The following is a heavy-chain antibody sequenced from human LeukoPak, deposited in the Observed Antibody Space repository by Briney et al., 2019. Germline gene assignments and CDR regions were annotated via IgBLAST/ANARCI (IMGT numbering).Heavy chain of an antibody. CDR2: ISAYNGNT. V-gene: IGHV1-18*01. CDR3: ARVREQQLGRDAFDI. D-gene: IGHD6-13*01. CDR1: GYTFTSYG. Sequence: ASVKVSCKASGYTFTSYGISWVRQAPGQGLEWMGWISAYNGNTNYAQKLQGRVTMTTDTSTSTAYMELRSPRSDDTAVYYCARVREQQLGRDAFDIWGQGTMVTVSS. J-gene: IGHJ3*02.